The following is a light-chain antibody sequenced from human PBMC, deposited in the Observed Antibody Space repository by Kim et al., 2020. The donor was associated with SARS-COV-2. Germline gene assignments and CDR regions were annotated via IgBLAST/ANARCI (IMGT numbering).Light chain of an antibody. CDR1: QSVVYSSNNKNY. J-gene: IGKJ1*01. V-gene: IGKV4-1*01. CDR3: QQYYGYPRT. CDR2: WAS. Sequence: DIVLTQFPDSLAVSLGVRATINCKSSQSVVYSSNNKNYLAWYQQKPGQPPSLLIYWASTRAFGVPDRFSGSGSGTDFTLTISSLQAEDVAIYYCQQYYGYPRTFGQGTKVDIK.